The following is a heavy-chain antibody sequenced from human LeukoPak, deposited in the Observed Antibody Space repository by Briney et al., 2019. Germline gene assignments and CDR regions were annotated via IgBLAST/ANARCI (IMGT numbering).Heavy chain of an antibody. J-gene: IGHJ4*02. V-gene: IGHV4-34*01. Sequence: PSETLSLTCAVYGGSLSGYDWSWIRQPPGKGLEWIGEINHSGSTNYNSSLKSRVTISVDTSKNQFSLKLSSVTAADTAVYYCARVVVAFYYYGMDYWGQGTLVTVSS. CDR1: GGSLSGYD. CDR2: INHSGST. D-gene: IGHD2-15*01. CDR3: ARVVVAFYYYGMDY.